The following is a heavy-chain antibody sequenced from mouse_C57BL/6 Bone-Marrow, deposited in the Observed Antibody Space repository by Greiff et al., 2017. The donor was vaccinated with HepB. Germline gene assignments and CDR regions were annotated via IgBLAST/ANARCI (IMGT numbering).Heavy chain of an antibody. V-gene: IGHV3-6*01. CDR1: GYSITSGYY. J-gene: IGHJ4*01. CDR3: ARDALRYAMDY. D-gene: IGHD1-1*01. Sequence: VQLQQSGPGLVKPSQSLSLTCSVTGYSITSGYYWNWIRQFPGNKLEWMGYISYDGSNNYNPSLKNRISITRDTSKNQFFLKLNSVTTEDTATYYCARDALRYAMDYWGQGTSVTVSS. CDR2: ISYDGSN.